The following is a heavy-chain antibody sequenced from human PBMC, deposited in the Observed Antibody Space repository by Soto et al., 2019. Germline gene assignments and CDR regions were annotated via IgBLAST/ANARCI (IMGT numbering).Heavy chain of an antibody. CDR1: GGSFSDYF. Sequence: SETLSLTCAVYGGSFSDYFWTWIRQPPGKGLEWIGEINHSGSTNFNPSLKSRVAISADTSRNQFSLRVTSVTAADTDVYYCAGREFASSSFHYYYYAVDVWGQGTTVTVSS. V-gene: IGHV4-34*01. D-gene: IGHD6-6*01. CDR2: INHSGST. CDR3: AGREFASSSFHYYYYAVDV. J-gene: IGHJ6*02.